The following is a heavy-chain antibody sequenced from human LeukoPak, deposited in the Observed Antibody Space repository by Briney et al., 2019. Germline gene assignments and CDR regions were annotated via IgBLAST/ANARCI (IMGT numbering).Heavy chain of an antibody. V-gene: IGHV3-30-3*02. D-gene: IGHD1-1*01. Sequence: GKSLRLSCAASGFTFSGYPIHWVRQAPGKGLEWVAVISYDGGNKYYADSVKGRFTISRDNSKNTLYLQMNSLRAEDTAVYYCAKEDWNDVHWGQGTLVTVSS. CDR1: GFTFSGYP. CDR2: ISYDGGNK. CDR3: AKEDWNDVH. J-gene: IGHJ4*02.